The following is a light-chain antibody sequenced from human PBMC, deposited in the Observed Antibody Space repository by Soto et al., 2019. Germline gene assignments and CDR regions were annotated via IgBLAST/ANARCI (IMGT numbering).Light chain of an antibody. Sequence: EIVLTQSPGTLSLSAGQRATLSCRASQTVTNNFLAWHQQKPGQTPRLLIYGASSRATGTPDRFSGSGSGTDFTLTISRLEPEDFAVYYCQQHGGSPITFGQGTRLETK. CDR3: QQHGGSPIT. V-gene: IGKV3-20*01. CDR1: QTVTNNF. CDR2: GAS. J-gene: IGKJ5*01.